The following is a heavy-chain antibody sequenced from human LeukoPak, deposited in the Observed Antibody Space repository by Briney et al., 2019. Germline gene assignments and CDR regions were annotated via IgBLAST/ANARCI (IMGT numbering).Heavy chain of an antibody. V-gene: IGHV4-59*01. CDR3: AREGYCSGGSCQNWFDP. CDR1: GGSISSYY. Sequence: PSETPSLTCTVSGGSISSYYWSWIRQPPGKGPEWIGYIYYSGSSNYNPSLKSRVTISVDTSKNQFSLKLSSVTAADTAVYYCAREGYCSGGSCQNWFDPWGQGTLVTVSS. CDR2: IYYSGSS. J-gene: IGHJ5*02. D-gene: IGHD2-15*01.